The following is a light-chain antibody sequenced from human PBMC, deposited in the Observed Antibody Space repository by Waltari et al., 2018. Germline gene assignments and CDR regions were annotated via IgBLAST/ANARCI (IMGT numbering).Light chain of an antibody. Sequence: EIVLTQSPGTLSLSPGERATLSCRASQSVSRSYLAWYQQKPGQAPRLFIYGESSRATGIPDRFSGSGSGTDFTLTISRLEPEDFAVYYCQQYGSSTCTFGQGTKVEIK. J-gene: IGKJ1*01. CDR3: QQYGSSTCT. CDR2: GES. V-gene: IGKV3-20*01. CDR1: QSVSRSY.